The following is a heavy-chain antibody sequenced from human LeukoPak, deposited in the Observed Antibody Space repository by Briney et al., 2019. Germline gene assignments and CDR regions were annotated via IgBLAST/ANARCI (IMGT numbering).Heavy chain of an antibody. V-gene: IGHV1-24*01. D-gene: IGHD5/OR15-5a*01. Sequence: ASVKVSCKVSGYTLTELSMHWVRQAPGKGLEWMGGFDPEDGETIYAQKSQGRVTMTEDTSTDTAYMELSSLRSEDTAVYYCEAGSTYGMDVWGQGTTVTVSS. CDR2: FDPEDGET. CDR3: EAGSTYGMDV. J-gene: IGHJ6*02. CDR1: GYTLTELS.